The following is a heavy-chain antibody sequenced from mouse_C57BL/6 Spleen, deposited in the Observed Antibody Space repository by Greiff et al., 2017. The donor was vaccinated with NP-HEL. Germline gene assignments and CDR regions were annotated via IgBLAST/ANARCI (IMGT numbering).Heavy chain of an antibody. V-gene: IGHV1-82*01. CDR3: AREGTTAGDFDY. CDR2: IYPGDGDT. D-gene: IGHD1-2*01. Sequence: VQLQQSGPELVKPGASVKISCKASGYAFSSSWMNWVKQRPGKGLEWIGRIYPGDGDTNYNGKFKGKATLTADKSSSTAYMQLSSLTSEDSAVYFCAREGTTAGDFDYWGQSTTLTVSS. J-gene: IGHJ2*01. CDR1: GYAFSSSW.